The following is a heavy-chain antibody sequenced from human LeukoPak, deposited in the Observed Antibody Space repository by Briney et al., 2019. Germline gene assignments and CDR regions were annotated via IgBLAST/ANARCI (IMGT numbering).Heavy chain of an antibody. D-gene: IGHD6-19*01. CDR1: GFTFSNFW. J-gene: IGHJ4*02. CDR2: IKGDGSDK. V-gene: IGHV3-7*04. Sequence: GGSLRLSCAASGFTFSNFWMTWVRQAPGKGLEWVANIKGDGSDKHYVDSVKGRFTISRDNAKDSLFLLMNNLRAEDTAVYYCARDPGWYRADYWGQGTLVTVSS. CDR3: ARDPGWYRADY.